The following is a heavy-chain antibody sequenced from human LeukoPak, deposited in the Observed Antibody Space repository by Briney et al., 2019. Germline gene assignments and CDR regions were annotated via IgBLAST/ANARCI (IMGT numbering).Heavy chain of an antibody. CDR3: AKDETVAGTYYFDY. CDR2: IKSKTDGGTT. J-gene: IGHJ4*02. D-gene: IGHD6-19*01. Sequence: GGSLRLSCAASGFTFSNAWMSWVRQAPGKGLEWVGRIKSKTDGGTTDYAAPVKGRFTISRDDSKNTLYLQMNSLKTEDTAVYYCAKDETVAGTYYFDYWGQGTLVTVSS. CDR1: GFTFSNAW. V-gene: IGHV3-15*01.